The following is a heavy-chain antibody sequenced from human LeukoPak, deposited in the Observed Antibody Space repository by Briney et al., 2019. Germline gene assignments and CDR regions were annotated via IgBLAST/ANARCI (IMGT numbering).Heavy chain of an antibody. D-gene: IGHD2-15*01. CDR3: AKASSYCSGGSCYSASDY. CDR2: ISGNGGTT. CDR1: GFTFSNYA. Sequence: GGSLRLSCAASGFTFSNYAMSWVRQAPGKGLEWVPGISGNGGTTYYADSVKGRFTISRDNSKNTLYLQMNSQRAEDTAVYYCAKASSYCSGGSCYSASDYWGQGTLVTVS. J-gene: IGHJ4*02. V-gene: IGHV3-23*01.